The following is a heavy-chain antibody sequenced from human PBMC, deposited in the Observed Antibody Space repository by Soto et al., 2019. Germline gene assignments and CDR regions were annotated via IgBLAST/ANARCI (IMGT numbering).Heavy chain of an antibody. CDR3: ARDYGDYSFFFDY. CDR2: YSGFT. V-gene: IGHV4-59*01. D-gene: IGHD4-17*01. Sequence: SETLSLTCTVSGGSITTYQWSWIRQPPGKGLEWIGGYSGFTNYNPSLEGRATISVDHSKNQFFLTLRSVTAADTAVYYCARDYGDYSFFFDYWGQGALVTVSS. J-gene: IGHJ4*02. CDR1: GGSITTYQ.